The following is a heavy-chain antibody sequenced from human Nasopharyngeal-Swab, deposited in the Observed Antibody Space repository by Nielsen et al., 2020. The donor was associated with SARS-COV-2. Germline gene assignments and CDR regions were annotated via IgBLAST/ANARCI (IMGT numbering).Heavy chain of an antibody. Sequence: WIRQPPGKGLEWVSYISHSSSTIYYADSVKGRFTISKDNAKNSLYLQMNSLRAEDTAVYFCARVTLGGQWLVRSWGDFDYWGQGTLVTVSS. CDR2: ISHSSSTI. CDR3: ARVTLGGQWLVRSWGDFDY. V-gene: IGHV3-48*04. J-gene: IGHJ4*02. D-gene: IGHD6-19*01.